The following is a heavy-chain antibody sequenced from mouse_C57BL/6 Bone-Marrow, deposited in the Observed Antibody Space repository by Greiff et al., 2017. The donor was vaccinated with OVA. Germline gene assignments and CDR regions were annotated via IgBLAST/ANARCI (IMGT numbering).Heavy chain of an antibody. J-gene: IGHJ2*01. CDR1: GYTFTSYG. Sequence: QVQLKQSGAELARPGASVKLSCKASGYTFTSYGISWVKQRTGQGLEWIGEIYPRSGNTYYNEKFKGKATLTADKSSSTAYMELRSLTSEDSSFYFCASEVITTVVAPFDYWGPGTTLTVSS. V-gene: IGHV1-81*01. CDR3: ASEVITTVVAPFDY. CDR2: IYPRSGNT. D-gene: IGHD1-1*01.